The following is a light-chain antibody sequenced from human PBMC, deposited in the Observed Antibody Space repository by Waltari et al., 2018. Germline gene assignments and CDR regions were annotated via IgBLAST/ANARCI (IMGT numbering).Light chain of an antibody. CDR1: SSNIGINT. CDR3: ATWDDSLNGRV. Sequence: QSVLTQPPLASGTPGQRVTISCSGNSSNIGINTVTWYPQLPGTAPKLLIYANYHRPSGVPDRFSASTSDTSTSLAISGLQSEDEADYFCATWDDSLNGRVFGGGTKLAVL. V-gene: IGLV1-44*01. CDR2: ANY. J-gene: IGLJ3*02.